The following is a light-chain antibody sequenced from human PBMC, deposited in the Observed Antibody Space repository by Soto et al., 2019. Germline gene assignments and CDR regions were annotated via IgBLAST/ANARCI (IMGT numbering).Light chain of an antibody. CDR3: QQHNYWPS. CDR2: GAS. J-gene: IGKJ2*01. Sequence: EIVMTQSPATLSVSPGERATLSCRASQSVGSNLAWFQQKPGQAPRLLVYGASTRATGVPGRFSGRGSGTEFTLTITSLQSEDFAVYYCQQHNYWPSFGQGTKLEIK. V-gene: IGKV3-15*01. CDR1: QSVGSN.